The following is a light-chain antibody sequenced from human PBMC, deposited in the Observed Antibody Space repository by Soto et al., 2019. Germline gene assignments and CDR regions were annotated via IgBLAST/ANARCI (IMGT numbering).Light chain of an antibody. V-gene: IGKV1-17*01. J-gene: IGKJ1*01. CDR1: QGIRND. CDR3: QQYNSYSQT. CDR2: AAS. Sequence: DIQMTQSPSSLTASXVYRVTITXXASQGIRNDLAWYQQKPGKAPKRLIYAASSLPSGVPSRFSGSGSGTEFTLTISSLQPDDFATYYCQQYNSYSQTFGQGTKVDIK.